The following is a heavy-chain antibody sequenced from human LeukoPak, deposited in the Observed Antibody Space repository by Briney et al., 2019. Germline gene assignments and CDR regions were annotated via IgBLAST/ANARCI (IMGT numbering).Heavy chain of an antibody. CDR3: VRGRRCFDP. V-gene: IGHV3-53*01. CDR2: IHSTGHT. CDR1: GFTVSANY. D-gene: IGHD5-24*01. J-gene: IGHJ5*02. Sequence: GGSLRLSCAASGFTVSANYMNWVRQAPGKGLEWVSIIHSTGHTFYADSVKGRFTVSRDISSNTLYLQVNSLRAEDTALYYCVRGRRCFDPWGQGTLVTVAS.